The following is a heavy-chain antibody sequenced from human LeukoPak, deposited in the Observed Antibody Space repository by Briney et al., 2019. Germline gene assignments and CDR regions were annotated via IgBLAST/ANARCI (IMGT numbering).Heavy chain of an antibody. Sequence: SETLSLTCTVSGGSISSYYWSWIRQPPGKGLEWIGRIYTSGSTNYNPSLKSRVTMSVDTSKNQFSLKLSSVTAADTAVYYCAREGDYDFWSGYLYAFDIWGQGTMVTVSS. J-gene: IGHJ3*02. V-gene: IGHV4-4*07. CDR2: IYTSGST. CDR3: AREGDYDFWSGYLYAFDI. CDR1: GGSISSYY. D-gene: IGHD3-3*01.